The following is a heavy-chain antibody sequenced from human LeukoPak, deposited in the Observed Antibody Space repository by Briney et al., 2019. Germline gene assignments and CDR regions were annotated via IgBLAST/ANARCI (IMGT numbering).Heavy chain of an antibody. Sequence: SETLSLTCSVSGGSISSYSWSWIRQPPGKGLEWIGYINYSGSTNYNPSLKSRVTISVDTSKNQFSLILSSVTTADTAVYYCAREVVAAAGTVDYWGQGTLVTVSS. CDR3: AREVVAAAGTVDY. CDR2: INYSGST. V-gene: IGHV4-59*01. J-gene: IGHJ4*02. D-gene: IGHD6-13*01. CDR1: GGSISSYS.